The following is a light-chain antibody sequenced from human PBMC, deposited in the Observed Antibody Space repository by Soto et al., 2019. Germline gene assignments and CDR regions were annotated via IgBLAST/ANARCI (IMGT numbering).Light chain of an antibody. CDR2: DVT. J-gene: IGLJ1*01. Sequence: QSVLTQPASVSGSPGQSITISCTGTSSDVGGFNYVSWYQQHPGKAPKLMIYDVTNRPSGVSYRFSGSKSGNTASLTISGLQAEDEADYYCNSYTGSSTYVSGTGTKVTVL. V-gene: IGLV2-14*03. CDR1: SSDVGGFNY. CDR3: NSYTGSSTYV.